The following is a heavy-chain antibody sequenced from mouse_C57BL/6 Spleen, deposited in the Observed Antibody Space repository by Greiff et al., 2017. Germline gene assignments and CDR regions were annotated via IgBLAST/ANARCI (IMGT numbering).Heavy chain of an antibody. J-gene: IGHJ3*01. CDR1: GYTFTSYW. CDR3: ARRGTTVVGPFAY. CDR2: INPSNGGT. D-gene: IGHD1-1*01. V-gene: IGHV1-53*01. Sequence: VQLQQPGTELVKPGASVKLSCKASGYTFTSYWMHWVKQRPGQGLEWIGNINPSNGGTNYNEKFKSKATLTVDKSSSTAYMQLSSLTSEDSAVYYWARRGTTVVGPFAYWGQGTLVTVSA.